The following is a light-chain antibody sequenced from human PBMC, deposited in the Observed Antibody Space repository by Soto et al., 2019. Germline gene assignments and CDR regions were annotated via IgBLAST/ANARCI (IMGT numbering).Light chain of an antibody. CDR3: LQDYDFPYT. J-gene: IGKJ2*01. Sequence: AIQMTQSPPSLSASVGDRVIITCRASQDIRVDVGWLQQRPGHAPNLLIYAASTLHTGVPSTFTGSGSGTDFPLPLHHLQPEDVATYFFLQDYDFPYTFGQGAKLEI. CDR1: QDIRVD. CDR2: AAS. V-gene: IGKV1-6*01.